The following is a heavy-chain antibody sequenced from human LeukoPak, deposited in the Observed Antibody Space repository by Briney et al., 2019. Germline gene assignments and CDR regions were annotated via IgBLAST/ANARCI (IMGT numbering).Heavy chain of an antibody. J-gene: IGHJ5*02. D-gene: IGHD3-3*01. CDR2: IYYSGST. V-gene: IGHV4-39*01. CDR3: ARHWAQDYDFWSGPPVANWFDP. Sequence: SETLSLTCTVSGGSISSSSYYWGWIRQPPGKGLEWIGSIYYSGSTYYNPSLKSRVTISVDTSKNQFSLKLSSVTAADPAVYYCARHWAQDYDFWSGPPVANWFDPWGQGTLVTVSS. CDR1: GGSISSSSYY.